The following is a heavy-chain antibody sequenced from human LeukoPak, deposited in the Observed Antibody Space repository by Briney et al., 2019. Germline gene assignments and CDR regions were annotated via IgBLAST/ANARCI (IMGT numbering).Heavy chain of an antibody. Sequence: GGSLRLSCAASRFTFSSYWMHWVRQAPGKGLVWVSRISSDGSSTTYADSVKGRFTISRDNAKNTLYLHMNSLRAEDTAVYYCARDQAYWDYYDSSGHGPNYFDYWGQGTLVTVSS. J-gene: IGHJ4*02. V-gene: IGHV3-74*01. CDR1: RFTFSSYW. D-gene: IGHD3-22*01. CDR2: ISSDGSST. CDR3: ARDQAYWDYYDSSGHGPNYFDY.